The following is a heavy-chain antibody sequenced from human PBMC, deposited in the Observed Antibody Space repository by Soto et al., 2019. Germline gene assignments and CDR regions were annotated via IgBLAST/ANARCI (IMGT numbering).Heavy chain of an antibody. D-gene: IGHD2-15*01. CDR3: ARLPPVAAARSYYYYFGMDF. V-gene: IGHV5-51*01. Sequence: GEALKISRMGSGYSFTSYRIGWVLPMSGKGLEWIGSIYPGDSDTRYSASFQGQVTFSADKSTSTAYLQWSSLNASYTAMYYCARLPPVAAARSYYYYFGMDFWGQGTTVTVSS. CDR2: IYPGDSDT. CDR1: GYSFTSYR. J-gene: IGHJ6*02.